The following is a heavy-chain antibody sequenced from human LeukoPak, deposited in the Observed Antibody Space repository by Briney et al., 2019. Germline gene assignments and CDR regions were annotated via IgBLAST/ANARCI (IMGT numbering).Heavy chain of an antibody. V-gene: IGHV1-69*13. Sequence: SVKVTCKASGGAFSSYAISWVRQAPGQGLEWMGGIIPIFGTANYAQKFQGRVTITADESTSTAYMELSSLRSEDTAVYYCALVVVPAADYYYGMDVWGQGTTVTVSS. J-gene: IGHJ6*02. CDR1: GGAFSSYA. CDR2: IIPIFGTA. D-gene: IGHD2-2*01. CDR3: ALVVVPAADYYYGMDV.